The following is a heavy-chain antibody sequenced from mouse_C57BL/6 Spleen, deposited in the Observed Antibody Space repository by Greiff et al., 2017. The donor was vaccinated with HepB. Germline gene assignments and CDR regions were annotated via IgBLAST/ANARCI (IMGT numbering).Heavy chain of an antibody. Sequence: QVHVKQPGAELVKPGASVKMSCKASGYTFTSYWITWVKQRPGQGLEWIGDIYPGSGSTNYNEKFKSKATLTVDTSSSTAYMQLSSLTSEDSAVYYCARGSMVYYYAMDYWGQGTSVTVSS. CDR2: IYPGSGST. CDR3: ARGSMVYYYAMDY. V-gene: IGHV1-55*01. J-gene: IGHJ4*01. CDR1: GYTFTSYW. D-gene: IGHD2-2*01.